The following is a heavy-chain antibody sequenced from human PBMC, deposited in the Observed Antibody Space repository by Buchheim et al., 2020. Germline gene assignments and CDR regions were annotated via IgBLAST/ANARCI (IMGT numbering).Heavy chain of an antibody. V-gene: IGHV4-34*01. CDR2: INHSGST. Sequence: QVQLQQWGAGLLKPSETLSLTCAVYGGSLSGYYWSWIRQPPGKGLEWIGEINHSGSTNYNPSLKSRVTISVDTSKNQFSLKLSSVTAADTAVYYCARSNSGTYSVGFDPWGQGTL. CDR1: GGSLSGYY. CDR3: ARSNSGTYSVGFDP. J-gene: IGHJ5*02. D-gene: IGHD1-26*01.